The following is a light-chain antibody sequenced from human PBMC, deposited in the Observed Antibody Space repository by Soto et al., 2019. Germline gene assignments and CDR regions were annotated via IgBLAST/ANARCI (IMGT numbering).Light chain of an antibody. CDR1: QSISSW. V-gene: IGKV1-5*03. J-gene: IGKJ2*02. Sequence: DIQMTQSPSTLSASVGDRVTITCRASQSISSWLAWYQQKPGKAPKLLIYKASSLESGVPSRFSGSGSGTEFTLTISSLQPDDFATYYCQQYNSYPWTFGQGTKREIK. CDR3: QQYNSYPWT. CDR2: KAS.